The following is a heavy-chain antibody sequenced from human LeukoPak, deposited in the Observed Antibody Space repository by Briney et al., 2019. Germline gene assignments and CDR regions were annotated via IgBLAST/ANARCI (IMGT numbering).Heavy chain of an antibody. CDR2: IIPILGIA. Sequence: GASVKVSCKASGGTFSSYAISWVRQAPGQGLEWMGRIIPILGIANYAQKFQGRVTITADKSTSTAYMELSSLRSEDTAVYYCARAPITMIYPPMDHWGQGTLVTVSS. CDR3: ARAPITMIYPPMDH. D-gene: IGHD3-22*01. CDR1: GGTFSSYA. J-gene: IGHJ4*02. V-gene: IGHV1-69*04.